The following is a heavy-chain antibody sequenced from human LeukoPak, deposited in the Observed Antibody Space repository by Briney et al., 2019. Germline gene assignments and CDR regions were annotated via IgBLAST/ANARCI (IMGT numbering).Heavy chain of an antibody. Sequence: GGSLRLSCAASGFTFSSYAMSWVRQAPGKGLEWVSVISAGGGNTDYADSVKGRFAISRDNSKNTLYLQMNSLRAEDTAVYYCARVPGYDSSGYFDYWGQGTLVTVSS. J-gene: IGHJ4*02. CDR3: ARVPGYDSSGYFDY. CDR2: ISAGGGNT. V-gene: IGHV3-23*01. D-gene: IGHD3-22*01. CDR1: GFTFSSYA.